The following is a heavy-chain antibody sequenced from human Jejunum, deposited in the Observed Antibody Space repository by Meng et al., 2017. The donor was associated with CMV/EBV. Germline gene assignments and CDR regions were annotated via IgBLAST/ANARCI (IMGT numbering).Heavy chain of an antibody. CDR3: TTSPRGNY. CDR1: GFTFSNAW. D-gene: IGHD3-16*01. Sequence: EQLGGAGGGLVKPGGALRSSWEGSGFTFSNAWMSWVRQAPGKGLEWVGRIKSKSDGGTTDYAAPVKGRFTISRDDSKNTLYLQMNNLKTEDTAVFYCTTSPRGNYWGQGTLVTVSS. V-gene: IGHV3-15*01. J-gene: IGHJ4*02. CDR2: IKSKSDGGTT.